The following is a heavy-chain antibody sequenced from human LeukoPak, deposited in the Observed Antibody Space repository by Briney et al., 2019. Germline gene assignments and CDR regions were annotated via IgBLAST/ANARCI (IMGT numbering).Heavy chain of an antibody. J-gene: IGHJ1*01. D-gene: IGHD4-17*01. CDR1: GFTFSSYG. CDR3: AKDLRAVTTFAEYFQH. Sequence: GGSLRLSCAASGFTFSSYGMHWVRQAPGKGLEWVAVISYDGSNKYYADSVKGRFTISRDNSKNTLYLQMNSLRAEDTAVYYCAKDLRAVTTFAEYFQHWGQGTLVTVSS. V-gene: IGHV3-30*18. CDR2: ISYDGSNK.